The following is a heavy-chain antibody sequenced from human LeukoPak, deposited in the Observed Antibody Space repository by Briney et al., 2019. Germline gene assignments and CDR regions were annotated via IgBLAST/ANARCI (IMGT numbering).Heavy chain of an antibody. D-gene: IGHD2-2*01. CDR1: GFTFSSYA. J-gene: IGHJ4*02. Sequence: PGGSLRLSCAAPGFTFSSYAMHWVRQAPGKGLEWVAVISYDGSNKYYADSVKGRFTISRDNSKNTLYLQMNSLRAEDTAVYYCARDWGTRLGGLHFDYWGQGTLVTVSS. CDR3: ARDWGTRLGGLHFDY. CDR2: ISYDGSNK. V-gene: IGHV3-30-3*01.